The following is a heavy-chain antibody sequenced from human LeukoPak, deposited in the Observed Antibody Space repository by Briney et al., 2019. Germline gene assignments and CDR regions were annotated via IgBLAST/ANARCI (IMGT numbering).Heavy chain of an antibody. CDR2: IRYDGSNK. CDR1: GFTFSSYG. D-gene: IGHD3-10*01. CDR3: AKHPEGLLWFGEPQSYMDV. J-gene: IGHJ6*03. V-gene: IGHV3-30*02. Sequence: GGSLRLSCAASGFTFSSYGMHWVRQAPGKGLEWVAFIRYDGSNKYYADSVKGRFTISRDNSKNTLYLQMNSLRAEDTAVYYCAKHPEGLLWFGEPQSYMDVWGKGTTVTVSS.